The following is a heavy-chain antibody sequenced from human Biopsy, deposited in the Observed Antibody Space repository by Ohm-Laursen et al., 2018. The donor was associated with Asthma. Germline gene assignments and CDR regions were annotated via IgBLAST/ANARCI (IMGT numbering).Heavy chain of an antibody. CDR1: GFAVSRDH. D-gene: IGHD2-15*01. CDR2: IYSGGTS. CDR3: ARDRGYCSGGTCPSWFDP. J-gene: IGHJ5*02. V-gene: IGHV3-53*01. Sequence: SLRLSCAAAGFAVSRDHMFWVRQAPGKGLEWVSVIYSGGTSHTADSVRGRFTISRDYSKNTLYLQMHSLRADDTAVYYCARDRGYCSGGTCPSWFDPWGQGTLVIVSS.